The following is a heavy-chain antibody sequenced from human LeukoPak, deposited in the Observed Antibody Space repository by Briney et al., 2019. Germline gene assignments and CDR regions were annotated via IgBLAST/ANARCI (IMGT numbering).Heavy chain of an antibody. Sequence: GESLKISCKGSGYSFTSYWIGWVRQMPGKGLEWMGIIYPGDSGTRYSPSFQGQVTISADKSISTAYLQWSSLKASDTAMYYCARPLARGGDYYYYGMDVWGQRTTVTVSS. D-gene: IGHD3-10*01. V-gene: IGHV5-51*01. CDR1: GYSFTSYW. CDR2: IYPGDSGT. CDR3: ARPLARGGDYYYYGMDV. J-gene: IGHJ6*02.